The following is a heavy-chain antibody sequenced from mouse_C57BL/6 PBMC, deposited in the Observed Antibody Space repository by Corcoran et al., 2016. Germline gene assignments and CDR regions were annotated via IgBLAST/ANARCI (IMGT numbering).Heavy chain of an antibody. CDR3: ARVYYYGSSYDFDY. CDR1: GYTFTTYG. CDR2: INTYSGVP. J-gene: IGHJ2*01. D-gene: IGHD1-1*01. Sequence: QIQLVQSGPELKKPGETVKISCKASGYTFTTYGMSWVKQAPGKGLKWMGWINTYSGVPTYADDFKGRFAFSLETSASTAYLQINNLKNEDTATYFCARVYYYGSSYDFDYWGQGTTLTVSS. V-gene: IGHV9-3*01.